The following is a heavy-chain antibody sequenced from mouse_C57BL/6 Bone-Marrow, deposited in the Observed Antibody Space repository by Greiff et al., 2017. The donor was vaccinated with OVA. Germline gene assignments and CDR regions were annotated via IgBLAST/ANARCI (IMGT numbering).Heavy chain of an antibody. V-gene: IGHV1-81*01. CDR2: IYPRSGNT. J-gene: IGHJ3*01. Sequence: QVQLKQSGAELARPGASVKLSCKASGYTFTSYGISWVKQRTGQGLEWIGEIYPRSGNTYYNEKFKGKATLTADKSSSTAYMELRSLTSEDSAVYFCARGDGNYEGFAYWGQGTLVTVSA. CDR3: ARGDGNYEGFAY. CDR1: GYTFTSYG. D-gene: IGHD2-1*01.